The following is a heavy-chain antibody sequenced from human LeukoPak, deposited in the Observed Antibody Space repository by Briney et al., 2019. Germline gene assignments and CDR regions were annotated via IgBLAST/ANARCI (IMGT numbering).Heavy chain of an antibody. Sequence: GGSLRLSCAASGFTFSDYYMSWIRQAPGKGLEWVSCISSSSSYTNYADSVKGRFTISRDNAKNSLYLQMNSLRAEDTAVYYCARESRGYYDSSGLNYWGQGTLVTVSS. CDR1: GFTFSDYY. D-gene: IGHD3-22*01. CDR2: ISSSSSYT. J-gene: IGHJ4*02. CDR3: ARESRGYYDSSGLNY. V-gene: IGHV3-11*06.